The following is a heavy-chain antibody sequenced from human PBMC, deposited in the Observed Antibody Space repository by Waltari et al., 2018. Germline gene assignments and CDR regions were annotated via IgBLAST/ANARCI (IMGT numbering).Heavy chain of an antibody. CDR1: GFTFSSYD. Sequence: EVQLVESGGGLVQPGGSLRLSCAASGFTFSSYDMHWVRQATGKGLEWVSAIRSAGDTYYSGSVKGRFTISRENAKNSLYLQMNSLRAGDTGVYYCARDKVTFGDYKDYYYGMDVWGQGTTVTVSS. J-gene: IGHJ6*02. CDR2: IRSAGDT. D-gene: IGHD4-17*01. V-gene: IGHV3-13*01. CDR3: ARDKVTFGDYKDYYYGMDV.